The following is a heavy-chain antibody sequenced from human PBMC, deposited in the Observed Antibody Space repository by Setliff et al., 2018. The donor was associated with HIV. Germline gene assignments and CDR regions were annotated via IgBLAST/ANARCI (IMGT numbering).Heavy chain of an antibody. CDR3: ARGQSCTNGVCYQY. Sequence: PSEILSLTCTVSGGSINTYYWTWIRQSPGKGLEWIGYFYHSGSTNYNPSLKSRVSISVDTSKNEFSLNLSSLTAADTAVYYCARGQSCTNGVCYQYWGQGTLVTVTS. J-gene: IGHJ4*02. CDR2: FYHSGST. D-gene: IGHD2-8*01. CDR1: GGSINTYY. V-gene: IGHV4-59*01.